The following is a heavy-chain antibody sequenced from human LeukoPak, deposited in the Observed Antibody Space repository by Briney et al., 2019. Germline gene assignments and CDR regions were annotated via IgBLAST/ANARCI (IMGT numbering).Heavy chain of an antibody. D-gene: IGHD6-13*01. J-gene: IGHJ4*02. Sequence: PGGSLRLSCTASGFTFSSYGMYWVRQAPGKGLEWVAVIWYDGSNKYYADSVKGRFTISRDNSKNTLYLQMNSLRAEDTAVYYCARRPRRIAAAAHHYFDYWGQGTLVTVSS. CDR3: ARRPRRIAAAAHHYFDY. V-gene: IGHV3-33*01. CDR2: IWYDGSNK. CDR1: GFTFSSYG.